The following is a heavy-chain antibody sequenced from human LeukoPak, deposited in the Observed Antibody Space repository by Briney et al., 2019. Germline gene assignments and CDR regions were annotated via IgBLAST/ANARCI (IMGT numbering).Heavy chain of an antibody. D-gene: IGHD6-25*01. CDR1: GYTFTSYY. V-gene: IGHV1-46*01. CDR2: INPSGGST. Sequence: ASVKVSCKASGYTFTSYYMHWVRQAPGQGLEWMGIINPSGGSTSYAQKFQGRVTMTRDTSTSTVYMELSSLRSEDTAVYYCAGGGGPFNSGWETLDAFDIWGQGTMVTVSS. CDR3: AGGGGPFNSGWETLDAFDI. J-gene: IGHJ3*02.